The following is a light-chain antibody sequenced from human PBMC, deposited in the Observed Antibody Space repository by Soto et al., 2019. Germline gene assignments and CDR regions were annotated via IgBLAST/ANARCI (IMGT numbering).Light chain of an antibody. CDR2: DSS. Sequence: VLTQSPAILSLSPGERATLDCRASQSVSNYLAWSQQRPGQAPRLLIDDSSNRATGIPARFSASGSGTDFTLTISSLEPEDLAVDYCQQRRVWPLTFGGGTKVEIK. CDR1: QSVSNY. CDR3: QQRRVWPLT. V-gene: IGKV3-11*01. J-gene: IGKJ4*01.